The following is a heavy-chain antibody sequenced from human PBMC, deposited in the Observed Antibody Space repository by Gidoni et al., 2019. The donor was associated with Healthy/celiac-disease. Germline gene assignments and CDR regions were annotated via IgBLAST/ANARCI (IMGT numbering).Heavy chain of an antibody. J-gene: IGHJ4*02. V-gene: IGHV5-51*01. Sequence: EVQLVQSGAEVKKPGESLKISCKGSGYSFTSYWIGWVRQMPGKGLEWMGIIYPGDSDTRYSPSFQGQVTISADKSISTAYLQWSGLKASDTAMYYCARQTWLRLGELSLYFDYWGQGTLVTVSS. D-gene: IGHD3-16*02. CDR3: ARQTWLRLGELSLYFDY. CDR1: GYSFTSYW. CDR2: IYPGDSDT.